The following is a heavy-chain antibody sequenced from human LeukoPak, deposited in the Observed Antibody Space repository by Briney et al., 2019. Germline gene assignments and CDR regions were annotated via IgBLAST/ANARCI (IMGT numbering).Heavy chain of an antibody. CDR1: GFTFSSYA. CDR3: AREGLEWELAFDY. D-gene: IGHD1-26*01. Sequence: GGSLRLSCAASGFTFSSYAMSWVRQAPGKGLEWVSAISGSGGSTYYADSVKGRFTISRDNSKNTLYLQMNSLRAGGTAVYYCAREGLEWELAFDYWGQGTLVTVSS. CDR2: ISGSGGST. V-gene: IGHV3-23*01. J-gene: IGHJ4*02.